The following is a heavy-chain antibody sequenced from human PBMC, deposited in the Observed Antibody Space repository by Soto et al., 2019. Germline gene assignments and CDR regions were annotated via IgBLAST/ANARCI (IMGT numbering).Heavy chain of an antibody. CDR3: ARTYYYDSSGYPFDY. CDR1: GYTFTSYG. V-gene: IGHV1-18*01. D-gene: IGHD3-22*01. CDR2: ISAYNGNT. Sequence: ASVKVSCKAPGYTFTSYGISWVRQAPGQGLEWMGWISAYNGNTNYAQKLQGRVTMTTDTSTSTAYMELRSLRSDDTAVYYCARTYYYDSSGYPFDYWGQGTLVTVSS. J-gene: IGHJ4*02.